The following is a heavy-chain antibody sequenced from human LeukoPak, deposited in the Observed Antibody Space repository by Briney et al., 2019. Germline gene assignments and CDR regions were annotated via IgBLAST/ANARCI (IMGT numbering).Heavy chain of an antibody. D-gene: IGHD3-22*01. CDR1: RFTFSSYW. CDR2: IKQDGSEK. V-gene: IGHV3-7*04. Sequence: GGSLRLSCAASRFTFSSYWMSWVRQAPGKGLEWVANIKQDGSEKYYVDSVEGRFTISRDNAKNSLYLLMNSLRAEDTAVYYCVRQGDYYDTVYWGQGTLVTVSS. CDR3: VRQGDYYDTVY. J-gene: IGHJ4*02.